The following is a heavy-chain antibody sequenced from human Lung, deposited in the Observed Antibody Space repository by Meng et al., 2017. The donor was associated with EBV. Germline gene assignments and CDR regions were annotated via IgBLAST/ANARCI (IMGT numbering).Heavy chain of an antibody. V-gene: IGHV6-1*01. Sequence: QVQLHDSGTGLVKPSQTLSRTWVIAGESVSSRSAAWTWIRQSPSRGPEWLGRTYYRSKWYNDYAVFVKSRITINPDTSKSQFSLQLNSVTPEDTAVYYCARGATSVFDLWGRGTLVTVSS. J-gene: IGHJ2*01. CDR3: ARGATSVFDL. CDR1: GESVSSRSAA. CDR2: TYYRSKWYN.